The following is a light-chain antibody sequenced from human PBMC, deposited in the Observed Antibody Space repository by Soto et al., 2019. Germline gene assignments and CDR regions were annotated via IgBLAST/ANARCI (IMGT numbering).Light chain of an antibody. J-gene: IGKJ1*01. Sequence: DIQMTQSASTLSASVGDRVTITCRASQGISRWLAWYQQKPGRAPKLLIYEASILESGVPSRFSGSGSGTEFTLTIGSLQPSDFATYYCQQSNSKSWTFGQGTKVDIK. V-gene: IGKV1-5*01. CDR1: QGISRW. CDR3: QQSNSKSWT. CDR2: EAS.